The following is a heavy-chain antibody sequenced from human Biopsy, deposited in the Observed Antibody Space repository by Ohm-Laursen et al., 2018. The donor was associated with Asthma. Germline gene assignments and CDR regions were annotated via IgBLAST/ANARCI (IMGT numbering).Heavy chain of an antibody. V-gene: IGHV3-23*01. CDR2: ILGNGVTT. CDR1: GFPFSTYA. D-gene: IGHD5-12*01. J-gene: IGHJ4*02. CDR3: AKRRGYSGHDNDY. Sequence: LSLTCAASGFPFSTYAMSWARQAPGRGLEWVSRILGNGVTTYYVDSVKGRFTISRDNSKNTLYLQMNSLRTEDTAVYYCAKRRGYSGHDNDYWGQGTLVIVSS.